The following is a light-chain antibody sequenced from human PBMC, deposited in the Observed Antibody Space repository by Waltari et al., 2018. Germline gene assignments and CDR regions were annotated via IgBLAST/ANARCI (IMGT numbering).Light chain of an antibody. Sequence: QSVLTQPPSVSAAPGQKVTISCSGSRTNIGINYVAWYQQLPGTAPKLLMYKNNARPSGISDRFSGSRSGTSATLDITGLQTGDEGDYYCGTWDSSVSGVVFGGGTKLTVL. V-gene: IGLV1-51*02. J-gene: IGLJ2*01. CDR2: KNN. CDR1: RTNIGINY. CDR3: GTWDSSVSGVV.